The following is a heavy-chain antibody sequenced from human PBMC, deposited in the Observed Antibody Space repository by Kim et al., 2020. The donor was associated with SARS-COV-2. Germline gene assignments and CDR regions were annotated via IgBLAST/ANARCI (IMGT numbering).Heavy chain of an antibody. CDR1: GYTFTGYY. CDR3: ARGGDYSNSELMDV. J-gene: IGHJ6*02. CDR2: INPNSGGT. V-gene: IGHV1-2*06. D-gene: IGHD4-4*01. Sequence: ASVKVSCKASGYTFTGYYMHWVRQAPGQGLEWMGRINPNSGGTNYAQKFQGRVTMTRDTSISTAYMELSRLRSDDTAVYYCARGGDYSNSELMDVWGQGTTVTVSS.